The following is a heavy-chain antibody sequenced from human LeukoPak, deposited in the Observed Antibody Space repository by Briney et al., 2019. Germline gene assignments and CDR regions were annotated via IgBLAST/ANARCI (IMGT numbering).Heavy chain of an antibody. Sequence: ASVKVSCKASGYTFTSYGISWVRQAPGQGLEWMGWISAYNGNTNYAQKLQGRVTMTTDTSTSTVYMELRSLRSDDTAVYYCARVERFLEWFDYYYYMDVWGKGTTVTVSS. V-gene: IGHV1-18*01. J-gene: IGHJ6*03. CDR2: ISAYNGNT. CDR1: GYTFTSYG. D-gene: IGHD3-3*01. CDR3: ARVERFLEWFDYYYYMDV.